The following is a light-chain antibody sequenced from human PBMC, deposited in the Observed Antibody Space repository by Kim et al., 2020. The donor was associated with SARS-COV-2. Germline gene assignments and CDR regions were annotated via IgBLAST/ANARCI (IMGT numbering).Light chain of an antibody. CDR1: SSDIGSYNL. CDR2: EVT. CDR3: GSYAGSNNLGV. Sequence: QSALTQPPSASGSVGQSVTISCTGTSSDIGSYNLVSWYQHHPGKAPKLIIYEVTKRPSGVPDRFSGSKSGNTASLTVSGLQTEDEAVYYCGSYAGSNNLGVFGSGTKVTVL. V-gene: IGLV2-8*01. J-gene: IGLJ1*01.